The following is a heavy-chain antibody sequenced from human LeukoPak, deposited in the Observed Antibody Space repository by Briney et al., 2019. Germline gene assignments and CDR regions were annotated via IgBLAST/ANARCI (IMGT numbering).Heavy chain of an antibody. CDR2: ISNSGSP. D-gene: IGHD3-16*01. J-gene: IGHJ4*02. CDR3: ARGGAGPLRD. Sequence: PSETLSLTCTVSRASVSSYYWSWVRQPPGGGLEWIGYISNSGSPSYNPSFKSRVTFSADTSKNHLSLKLNSVTPADTAVYFCARGGAGPLRDWGQGTLVTVSS. V-gene: IGHV4-59*02. CDR1: RASVSSYY.